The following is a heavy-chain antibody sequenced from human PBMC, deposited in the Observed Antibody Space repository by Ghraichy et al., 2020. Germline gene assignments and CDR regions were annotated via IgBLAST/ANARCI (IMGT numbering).Heavy chain of an antibody. CDR3: AREYAGTNWYFDL. CDR2: INANGANT. CDR1: GFTFSSYS. J-gene: IGHJ2*01. V-gene: IGHV3-64*02. Sequence: GSLRLSCAASGFTFSSYSMHWVRQAPGKGLEYVSAINANGANTYYADSVQGRFTISRDNSKNTLYLQMGSLRIEDMAVYYCAREYAGTNWYFDLWGRGTLVTVSS. D-gene: IGHD2-8*01.